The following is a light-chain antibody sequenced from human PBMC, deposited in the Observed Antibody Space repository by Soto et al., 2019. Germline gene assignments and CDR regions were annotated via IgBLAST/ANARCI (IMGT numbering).Light chain of an antibody. CDR2: EVN. CDR1: SSDDGGYNF. J-gene: IGLJ2*01. Sequence: QSALTQPASVSGSPGQSITISCTGTSSDDGGYNFVSWYQQHPGKAPKLIIFEVNNRPSGVSTRFSGSKSGNTASLTISGLQAEDEGDYYCSSYTSSSTLVVFGGGTKLTVL. V-gene: IGLV2-14*01. CDR3: SSYTSSSTLVV.